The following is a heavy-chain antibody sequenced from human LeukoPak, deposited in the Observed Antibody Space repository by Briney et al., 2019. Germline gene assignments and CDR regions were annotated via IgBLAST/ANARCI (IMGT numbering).Heavy chain of an antibody. CDR2: IKPDGSGK. CDR3: AKERFGP. J-gene: IGHJ5*02. CDR1: GFAFSSYW. Sequence: GGSLRLSCAASGFAFSSYWMTWVRQAPGKGLEWVANIKPDGSGKNYVDSVKGRFTISRDNAKNSLYLQMRGLRVEDTAVYYCAKERFGPWGQGTLVTVSS. V-gene: IGHV3-7*01.